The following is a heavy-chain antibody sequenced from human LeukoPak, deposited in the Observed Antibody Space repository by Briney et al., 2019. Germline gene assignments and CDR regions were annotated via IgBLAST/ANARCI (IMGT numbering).Heavy chain of an antibody. CDR3: ARVPHDIVVVVAATPDY. J-gene: IGHJ4*02. CDR1: GFTFSSYS. V-gene: IGHV3-21*01. CDR2: ITSRSSYI. Sequence: GGSLRLSCAVSGFTFSSYSMNWVRQAPGKGLEWVSSITSRSSYIYYADSVKGRFTISRDSAKNSLYLQMNSLRAEDTAVYYCARVPHDIVVVVAATPDYWGQGTRVTVSS. D-gene: IGHD2-15*01.